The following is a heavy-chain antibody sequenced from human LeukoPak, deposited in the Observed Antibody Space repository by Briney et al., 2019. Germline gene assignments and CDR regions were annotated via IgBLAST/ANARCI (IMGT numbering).Heavy chain of an antibody. V-gene: IGHV4-34*01. D-gene: IGHD2-2*01. CDR3: ATRGVPAAIGKNWFDP. CDR2: INHSGST. J-gene: IGHJ5*02. CDR1: GGSFSGYY. Sequence: PSETLSLTCAVYGGSFSGYYWSWIHQPPGKGLEWIGEINHSGSTNYNPSLKSRVTIPVDTSKNQFSLKLSSVTAADTAVYYCATRGVPAAIGKNWFDPWGQGTLVTVSS.